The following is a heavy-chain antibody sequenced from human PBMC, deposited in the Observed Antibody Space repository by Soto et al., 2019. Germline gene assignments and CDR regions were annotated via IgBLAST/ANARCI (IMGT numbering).Heavy chain of an antibody. V-gene: IGHV4-30-2*01. CDR3: ASDQAGWFDP. Sequence: PSETLSLTCAVSGGSISSGGYSWSWIRQPPGKGLEWIGYIYHSGSTYYNPSLKSRVTMSVDRSKNQFSLKLSSVTAADTAVYYCASDQAGWFDPWGQATLVTVSS. J-gene: IGHJ5*02. D-gene: IGHD6-19*01. CDR1: GGSISSGGYS. CDR2: IYHSGST.